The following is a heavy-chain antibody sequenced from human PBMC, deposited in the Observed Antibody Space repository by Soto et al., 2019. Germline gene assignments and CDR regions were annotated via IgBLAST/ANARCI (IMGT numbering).Heavy chain of an antibody. D-gene: IGHD3-10*01. J-gene: IGHJ6*02. V-gene: IGHV3-23*01. Sequence: EVQLLESGGGLVQPGGSLRLSCAASGFTFSSYAMSWVRQAPGKGLEWVSAISGSGGSTYYADSVKGRFTISRDNSKNTLYLRMNSLRAEDTAVYYCAKDLTMVRGVIPRYYGMDVWGQGTTVTVSS. CDR3: AKDLTMVRGVIPRYYGMDV. CDR2: ISGSGGST. CDR1: GFTFSSYA.